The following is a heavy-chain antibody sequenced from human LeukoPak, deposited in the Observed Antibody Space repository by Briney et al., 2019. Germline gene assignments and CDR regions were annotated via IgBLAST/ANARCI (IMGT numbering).Heavy chain of an antibody. Sequence: GGSLRLSCAASGFTFSSYEMNWVRQAPGKGLEWVSYISSSGSTIHYADSVKGRFTISRDNAKNSLYLQMNSLRAEDTAVYYCARQGSGYYDSSGYVGNAFDIWGQGTMVTVSS. CDR2: ISSSGSTI. J-gene: IGHJ3*02. CDR3: ARQGSGYYDSSGYVGNAFDI. D-gene: IGHD3-22*01. CDR1: GFTFSSYE. V-gene: IGHV3-48*03.